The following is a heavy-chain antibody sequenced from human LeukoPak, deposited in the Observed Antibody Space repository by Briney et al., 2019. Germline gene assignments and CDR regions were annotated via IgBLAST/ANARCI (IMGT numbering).Heavy chain of an antibody. J-gene: IGHJ4*02. D-gene: IGHD4-23*01. CDR2: VYYSGTT. CDR3: ARHTTYGGNSAFEY. V-gene: IGHV4-59*08. Sequence: PSETLSLTCSVSGDPISSSYWSWIRQPPGKGLEWIGYVYYSGTTNYNPSLKSRVTMSVHTYKTQFSLKLSSVTAADTAVYYCARHTTYGGNSAFEYWGQGTLVTVSS. CDR1: GDPISSSY.